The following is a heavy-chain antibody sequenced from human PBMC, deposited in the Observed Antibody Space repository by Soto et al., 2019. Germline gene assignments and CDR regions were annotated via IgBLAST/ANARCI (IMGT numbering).Heavy chain of an antibody. CDR2: IYYSGST. D-gene: IGHD3-10*01. Sequence: ETLSLTCTVSGGSISSSSYYWGWIRQPPGKGLEWIGSIYYSGSTYYNPSLKSRVTISVDTSKNQFSLKLSSVTAADTAVYYCARSLGRFDDAFDIWGQGTMVTVSS. CDR1: GGSISSSSYY. CDR3: ARSLGRFDDAFDI. V-gene: IGHV4-39*01. J-gene: IGHJ3*02.